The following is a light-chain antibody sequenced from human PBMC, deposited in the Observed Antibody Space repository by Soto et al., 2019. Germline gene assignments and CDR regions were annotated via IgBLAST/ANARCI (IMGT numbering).Light chain of an antibody. J-gene: IGKJ4*01. CDR3: QQYNFWPLT. CDR1: QSVKQY. V-gene: IGKV3D-15*01. CDR2: GAS. Sequence: EVVMTQSPATLSVSPGERATLSCRASQSVKQYLAWYHQKPGQAPRLLIYGASTRATDIPARFSGSGSGTDFTLTISGLQSEDVAVFYCQQYNFWPLTFGAGTKVEIK.